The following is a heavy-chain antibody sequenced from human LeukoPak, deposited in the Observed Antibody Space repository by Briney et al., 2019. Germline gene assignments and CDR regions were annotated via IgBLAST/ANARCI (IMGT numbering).Heavy chain of an antibody. V-gene: IGHV1-69*05. Sequence: SVKVSCKASGGTFSSYAISWVRQAPGQGLEWMGGIIPIFGTANYAQKFQGRVTITTDESTSTAYMELSSLRSEDTAVYYCASLITYYYDSSGYYPLGWFDPWGQGTLVTVSS. J-gene: IGHJ5*02. CDR3: ASLITYYYDSSGYYPLGWFDP. D-gene: IGHD3-22*01. CDR2: IIPIFGTA. CDR1: GGTFSSYA.